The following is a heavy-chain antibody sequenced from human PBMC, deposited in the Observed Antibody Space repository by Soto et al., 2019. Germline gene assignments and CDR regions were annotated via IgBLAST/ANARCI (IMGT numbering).Heavy chain of an antibody. CDR3: ARNLASADV. V-gene: IGHV1-18*01. CDR1: GYTFTSYG. J-gene: IGHJ4*02. D-gene: IGHD6-13*01. CDR2: INPNSGNT. Sequence: ASVKVSCKASGYTFTSYGISWVRQAPGQGLEWMALINPNSGNTNYAQKFQGRITLTRDTSTSTVYMELSSLRSEDTAVYYCARNLASADVWGQGTLVTVSS.